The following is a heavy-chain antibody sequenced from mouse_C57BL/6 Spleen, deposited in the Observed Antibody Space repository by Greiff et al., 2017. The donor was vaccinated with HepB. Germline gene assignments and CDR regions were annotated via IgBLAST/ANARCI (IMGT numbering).Heavy chain of an antibody. Sequence: DVQLQESGPGLVKPSQSLSLTCSVTGYSITSGYYWNWIRQFPGNKLEWMGYISYDGSNNYNPSLKNRISITRDTSKNQFFLKLNSVTTEDTATYYCARGDWADYWGQGTTLTVSS. D-gene: IGHD4-1*01. J-gene: IGHJ2*01. CDR2: ISYDGSN. V-gene: IGHV3-6*01. CDR1: GYSITSGYY. CDR3: ARGDWADY.